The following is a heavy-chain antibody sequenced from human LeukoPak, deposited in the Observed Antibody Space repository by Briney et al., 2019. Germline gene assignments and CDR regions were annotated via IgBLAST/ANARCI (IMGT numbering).Heavy chain of an antibody. D-gene: IGHD2-2*01. J-gene: IGHJ4*02. CDR2: IYYSGST. V-gene: IGHV4-59*01. CDR1: GGSMSSYY. Sequence: SETLSLTCTVSGGSMSSYYWSWIRQPPGKGLEWRGYIYYSGSTNYNPSLKRRVTISRDTSKHHFTLHLSSVTPEATAVYYCASCFINRSSTRRYCDYFDYWGQGTLVTVSS. CDR3: ASCFINRSSTRRYCDYFDY.